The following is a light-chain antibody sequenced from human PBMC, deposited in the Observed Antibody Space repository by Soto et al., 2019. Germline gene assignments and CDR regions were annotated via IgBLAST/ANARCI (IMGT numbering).Light chain of an antibody. V-gene: IGKV2-24*01. CDR1: QSLVRSDGNAY. Sequence: IVMTQTPLSSPISLGQPVSISCKSSQSLVRSDGNAYLNWLHQRPGQPPRLLIYKVSHRFSGVPDRFSGSGAGTDFTLHISRVEAEDVGIYFCMQAAQMRTFGQGTRLEMK. CDR2: KVS. CDR3: MQAAQMRT. J-gene: IGKJ5*01.